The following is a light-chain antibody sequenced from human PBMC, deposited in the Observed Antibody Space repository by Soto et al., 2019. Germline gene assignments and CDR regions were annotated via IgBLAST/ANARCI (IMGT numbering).Light chain of an antibody. CDR1: QSVDSTY. V-gene: IGKV3-20*01. CDR3: QQYDRPPPMYT. J-gene: IGKJ2*01. CDR2: ATS. Sequence: EIVLTQSPGTLSLSPGERSTLSCRASQSVDSTYLAWYQQKPYXSPRLLIYATSTRAAGIPDRFSGSGSGKDSTLTISGIEDDDVDVYYCQQYDRPPPMYTFGQGTKVDI.